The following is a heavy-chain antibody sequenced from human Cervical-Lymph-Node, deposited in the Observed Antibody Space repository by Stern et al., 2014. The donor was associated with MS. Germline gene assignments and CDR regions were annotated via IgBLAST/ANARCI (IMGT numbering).Heavy chain of an antibody. V-gene: IGHV1-69*01. CDR1: GGXFIXYA. CDR3: DK. J-gene: IGHJ1*01. CDR2: IIPILGTP. Sequence: VQLVQSGAXXKXXXXXXKVSCKASGGXFIXYAISXVRQAPGQGLEWMGGIIPILGTPNYAQKLQGRVTISADESTTTVYMELSSLRSEDTALYYFDKWGQGTMVTVSS.